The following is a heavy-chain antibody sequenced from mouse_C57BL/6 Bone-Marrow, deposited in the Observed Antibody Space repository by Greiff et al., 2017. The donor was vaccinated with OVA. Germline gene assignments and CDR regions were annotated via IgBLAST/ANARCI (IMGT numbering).Heavy chain of an antibody. J-gene: IGHJ2*01. Sequence: QVQLQQPGAELVMPGASVKLSCKASGYTFTSYWMHWVKQRPGQGLEWIGEIDPSDSYTNYNQKFKGKSTLTVDKSSSPAYMQLSSLTSEDSAVYYCARGWGYYYGSSFDYWGQGTTLTVSS. CDR3: ARGWGYYYGSSFDY. V-gene: IGHV1-69*01. CDR2: IDPSDSYT. CDR1: GYTFTSYW. D-gene: IGHD1-1*01.